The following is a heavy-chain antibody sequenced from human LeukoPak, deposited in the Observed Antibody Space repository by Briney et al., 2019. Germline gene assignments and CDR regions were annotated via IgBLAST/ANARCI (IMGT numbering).Heavy chain of an antibody. J-gene: IGHJ4*02. CDR2: VNHSGST. Sequence: SETLSLTCAVYGGSFSGYYWSWIRQPPGKGLEWIGEVNHSGSTNYNPSLKSRVTISVDTSKNQFSLKLSSVTAADTAVYYCARGRKDIVVVPAAIFNYWGQGTLVTVSS. V-gene: IGHV4-34*01. CDR1: GGSFSGYY. CDR3: ARGRKDIVVVPAAIFNY. D-gene: IGHD2-2*01.